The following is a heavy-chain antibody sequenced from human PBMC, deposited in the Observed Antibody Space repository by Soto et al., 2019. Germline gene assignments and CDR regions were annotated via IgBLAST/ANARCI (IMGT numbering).Heavy chain of an antibody. Sequence: EVQLVESGGGLVQPGGSLRLSCAASGFTFSSYSMNWVRQAPGKGLEWVSYISSSSSTIYYADSVKGRFTISRDNAKNTLYLQMNSLRAEDTAVYYCARDSDFEWLFPDYWGQGTLVTVSS. V-gene: IGHV3-48*01. D-gene: IGHD3-9*01. CDR3: ARDSDFEWLFPDY. J-gene: IGHJ4*02. CDR1: GFTFSSYS. CDR2: ISSSSSTI.